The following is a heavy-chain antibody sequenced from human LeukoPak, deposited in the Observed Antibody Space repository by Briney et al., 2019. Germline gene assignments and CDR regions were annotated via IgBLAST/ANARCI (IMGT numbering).Heavy chain of an antibody. CDR1: GFTFDDYA. CDR3: AKGAAMVASDDYYYYYGMDV. D-gene: IGHD5-18*01. Sequence: PGRSLRLSCAASGFTFDDYAMHWVRQAPGKGLEWVSGISWNSGSIGYADSVKGRLTISRDNAKNSLYLQMNSLRAEDTALYYCAKGAAMVASDDYYYYYGMDVWGQGTTVTVSS. V-gene: IGHV3-9*01. J-gene: IGHJ6*02. CDR2: ISWNSGSI.